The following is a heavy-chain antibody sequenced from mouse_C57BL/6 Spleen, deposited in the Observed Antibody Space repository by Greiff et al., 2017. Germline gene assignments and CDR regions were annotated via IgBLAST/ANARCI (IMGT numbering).Heavy chain of an antibody. Sequence: QVQLQQPGTELVKPGASVKLSCKASGYTFTSYWMHWVKQRPGQGLEWIGNINPSNGGTNYNETFKSKATLTVDKSSSTAYMQLSSLTSEASAVYYWSSYSNYRVYYAMDDWGQGASVTVSS. J-gene: IGHJ4*01. CDR3: SSYSNYRVYYAMDD. V-gene: IGHV1-53*01. CDR1: GYTFTSYW. D-gene: IGHD2-5*01. CDR2: INPSNGGT.